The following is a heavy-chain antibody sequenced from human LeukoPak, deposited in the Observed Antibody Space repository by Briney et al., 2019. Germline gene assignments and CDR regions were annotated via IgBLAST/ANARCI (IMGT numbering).Heavy chain of an antibody. V-gene: IGHV4-59*01. CDR3: AREVFGVDYYYYMDV. D-gene: IGHD3-3*01. Sequence: SETLSLTCTVSGGSMRNYFWSWIRQSPGKGLEWIGYMHYSGSTNYNPSLKSRVTISIDTSKNQFSLKLSSVTAADTAVYYCAREVFGVDYYYYMDVWGKGTTVTISS. CDR1: GGSMRNYF. CDR2: MHYSGST. J-gene: IGHJ6*03.